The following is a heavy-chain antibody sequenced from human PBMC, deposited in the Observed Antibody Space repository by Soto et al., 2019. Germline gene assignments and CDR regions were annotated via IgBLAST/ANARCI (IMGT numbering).Heavy chain of an antibody. V-gene: IGHV3-23*01. J-gene: IGHJ5*02. D-gene: IGHD6-13*01. CDR2: ISGSGSSI. Sequence: EVQLLESGGGLVQPGGSLRLSCAASGFTFSNYAMTWVRHAPGKGLEWVSGISGSGSSIYYADSVKGRFTISRDNSKNSLYLQRNRRRAEDPAVYYCEQGGDSSSWNNWFAPRGQGPLVTFSS. CDR1: GFTFSNYA. CDR3: EQGGDSSSWNNWFAP.